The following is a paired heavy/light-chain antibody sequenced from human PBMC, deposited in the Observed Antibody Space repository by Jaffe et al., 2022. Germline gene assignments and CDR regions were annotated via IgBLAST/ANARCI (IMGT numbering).Light chain of an antibody. CDR1: QGISNY. V-gene: IGKV1-27*01. CDR3: QKYNSVRVT. CDR2: AAS. Sequence: DIQMTQSPSSLSASVGDRVTITCRASQGISNYLAWYQQKPGKVPKLLIYAASTLQSGVPSRFSGSGSGTDFTLTISSLQPEDVATYYCQKYNSVRVTFGGGTKVEIK. J-gene: IGKJ4*01.
Heavy chain of an antibody. CDR3: ATFNMHREIKNYDILTGYLDY. CDR1: GYTFTDYY. CDR2: VDPEDGET. V-gene: IGHV1-69-2*01. D-gene: IGHD3-9*01. Sequence: EVQLVQSGAEVKKPGATVKISCKVSGYTFTDYYMHWVQQAPGKGLEWMGLVDPEDGETIYAEKFQGRVTITADTSTDTAYMELSSLRSEDTAVYYCATFNMHREIKNYDILTGYLDYWGQGTLVTVSS. J-gene: IGHJ4*02.